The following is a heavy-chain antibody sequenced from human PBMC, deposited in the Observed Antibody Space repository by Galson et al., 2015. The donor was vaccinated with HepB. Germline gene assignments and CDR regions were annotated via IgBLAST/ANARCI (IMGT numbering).Heavy chain of an antibody. J-gene: IGHJ4*02. V-gene: IGHV3-7*01. CDR1: GFTFSSHW. CDR2: IKQDGSEK. CDR3: ARGSVWSGNVNNS. Sequence: SLRLSCAASGFTFSSHWMNWVRQAPGKGLEWVAYIKQDGSEKYYVDSVKGRFTISRDNAKNSLYLQMNSLRVEDTAVYYCARGSVWSGNVNNSWGQGTLVTVSS. D-gene: IGHD3-3*01.